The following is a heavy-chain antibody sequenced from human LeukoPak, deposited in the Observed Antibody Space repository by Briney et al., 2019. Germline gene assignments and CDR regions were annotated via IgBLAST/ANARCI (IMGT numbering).Heavy chain of an antibody. Sequence: PGESLKISCKASGHSFTNHWIGWVRQMPGIGLEWVGIINFGDSETLYSPSFQGQVTISADKSISTAYLQWSSLKASDTAMYYCARRDESRGDVWGQGTTVTVSS. J-gene: IGHJ6*02. CDR2: INFGDSET. V-gene: IGHV5-51*01. CDR3: ARRDESRGDV. CDR1: GHSFTNHW.